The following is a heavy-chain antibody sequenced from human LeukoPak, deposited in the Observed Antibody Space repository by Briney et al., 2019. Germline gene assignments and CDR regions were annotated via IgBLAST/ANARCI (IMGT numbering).Heavy chain of an antibody. CDR3: ARGTFYSSGSGYYTRGYYYYYLDV. CDR1: GCTFSNYW. V-gene: IGHV3-7*02. CDR2: IKQYGSDK. J-gene: IGHJ6*03. Sequence: GGALSLSCVASGCTFSNYWMSWLRQAPGKGLEWVANIKQYGSDKYYVDSVKGGFTISSDSANNALDLQMNNRRDKDTAVYYCARGTFYSSGSGYYTRGYYYYYLDVWGKGTTVTVSS. D-gene: IGHD3-3*01.